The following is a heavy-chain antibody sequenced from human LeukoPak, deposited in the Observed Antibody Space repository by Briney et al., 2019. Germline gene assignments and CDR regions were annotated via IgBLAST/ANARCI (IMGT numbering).Heavy chain of an antibody. J-gene: IGHJ4*02. D-gene: IGHD3-22*01. CDR3: ARGARIGNYYDSSGYYGY. CDR2: INPNSGGT. Sequence: GASVKVSCKASGYTFTGYYMHWVRQAPGQGLEWMGWINPNSGGTNYAQKFQGRVTMTRDTSISTAYMELSRLRSEDTAVYYCARGARIGNYYDSSGYYGYWGQGTLVTVSS. CDR1: GYTFTGYY. V-gene: IGHV1-2*02.